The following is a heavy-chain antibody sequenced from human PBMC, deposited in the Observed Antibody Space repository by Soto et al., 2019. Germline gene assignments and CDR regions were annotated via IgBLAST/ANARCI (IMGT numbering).Heavy chain of an antibody. CDR2: INHSGST. CDR1: GGSFSGYY. Sequence: PSETLSLTCTVYGGSFSGYYWSWIRQPPGKGLEWIGEINHSGSTNYNPSLKSRVTISVDTSKNQFYLKLSSVTAADTAVYYCARGKGYYYGMDVWGQGTTVTVSS. J-gene: IGHJ6*02. CDR3: ARGKGYYYGMDV. V-gene: IGHV4-34*01.